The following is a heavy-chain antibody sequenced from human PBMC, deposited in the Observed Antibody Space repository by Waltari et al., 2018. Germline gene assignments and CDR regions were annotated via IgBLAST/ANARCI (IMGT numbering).Heavy chain of an antibody. Sequence: QVQLVQSGAEVKKPGASVKVSCKASGYTFTSYAMHWVRQAPGQRLEWMGWINAGNGNTKDSQKFQGRVTITRDTSASTAYMELSSLRSEDTAVYYCARGHSGSYSALSFDYWGQGTLVTVSS. CDR1: GYTFTSYA. CDR2: INAGNGNT. V-gene: IGHV1-3*01. CDR3: ARGHSGSYSALSFDY. D-gene: IGHD1-26*01. J-gene: IGHJ4*02.